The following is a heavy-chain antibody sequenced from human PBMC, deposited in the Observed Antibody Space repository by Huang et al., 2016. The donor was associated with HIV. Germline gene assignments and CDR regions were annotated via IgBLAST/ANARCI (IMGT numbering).Heavy chain of an antibody. CDR3: VSKVYGFNL. Sequence: QVQFLQSGPEAKKPGASVKGSCKASGYTFAAHGSSWVRQAPGQGLEWMAGISAYNGHTYKTQKFEGRVALTTDTSTNTGFLEVRSLGSDDTAVYYCVSKVYGFNLWGPGTLVTVSS. J-gene: IGHJ4*02. CDR2: ISAYNGHT. V-gene: IGHV1-18*01. D-gene: IGHD1-20*01. CDR1: GYTFAAHG.